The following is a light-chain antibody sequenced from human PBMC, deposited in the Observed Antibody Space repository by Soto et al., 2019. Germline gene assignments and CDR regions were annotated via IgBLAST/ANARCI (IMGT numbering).Light chain of an antibody. CDR3: HQGDGSLRIFP. J-gene: IGKJ3*01. CDR2: AAS. CDR1: QSIRTN. V-gene: IGKV1-39*01. Sequence: DIQMTQSPSSLSASVGDRVTITCRASQSIRTNLNWYQQKPGKAPSLLIYAASSLQNGVPSRFSGSGSGTDFTLNIRSLQPEDSATYYCHQGDGSLRIFPFGPGT.